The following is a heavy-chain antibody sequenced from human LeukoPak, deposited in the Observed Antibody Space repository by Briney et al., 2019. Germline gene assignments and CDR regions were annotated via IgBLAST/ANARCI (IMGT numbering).Heavy chain of an antibody. V-gene: IGHV1-8*01. CDR2: MNPNSGNT. D-gene: IGHD5-24*01. J-gene: IGHJ3*02. CDR3: ARAVSPRWLQSSNAFDI. Sequence: ASVKVSCKASGYTFTSYDINWVRQATGQGLEWMGWMNPNSGNTGYAQKFQGRVTMTRNTSISTAYMELSSLRSEDTAVYYCARAVSPRWLQSSNAFDIWGQGTIVTVSS. CDR1: GYTFTSYD.